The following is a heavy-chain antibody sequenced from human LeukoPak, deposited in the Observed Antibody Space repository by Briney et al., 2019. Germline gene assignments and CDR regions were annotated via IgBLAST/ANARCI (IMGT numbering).Heavy chain of an antibody. CDR2: ISSSGSTI. V-gene: IGHV3-11*01. D-gene: IGHD2-2*03. Sequence: GGSLRLSCAAPGFTFSDYYMSWIRQAPGKGLEWVSYISSSGSTIYYADSVKGRFTISGDNAKNSLYLQMNSPRAEDTAVYYCASDFGYCSSTSCPPVLDYWGQGTLVTVSS. CDR1: GFTFSDYY. CDR3: ASDFGYCSSTSCPPVLDY. J-gene: IGHJ4*02.